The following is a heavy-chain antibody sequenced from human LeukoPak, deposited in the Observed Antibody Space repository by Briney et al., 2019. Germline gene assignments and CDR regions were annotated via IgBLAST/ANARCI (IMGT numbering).Heavy chain of an antibody. D-gene: IGHD3-22*01. CDR1: GYTFTSYG. Sequence: ASVTVSCTASGYTFTSYGISWVRQAPGQGLEWMGWISAYNGNTNYAQKLQGRVTMTTDTSTSTAYMELRSLRSDDTAVYYCAREFRGSGYYSADYWGQGTLVTVSS. V-gene: IGHV1-18*01. J-gene: IGHJ4*02. CDR3: AREFRGSGYYSADY. CDR2: ISAYNGNT.